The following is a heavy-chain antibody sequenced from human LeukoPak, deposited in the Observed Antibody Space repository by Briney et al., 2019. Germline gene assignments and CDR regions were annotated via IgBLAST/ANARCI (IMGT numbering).Heavy chain of an antibody. V-gene: IGHV3-43*02. D-gene: IGHD1-26*01. CDR3: VRESERSGWFYH. J-gene: IGHJ5*02. CDR2: ISGDGGST. Sequence: HTGGSLRLSCAAPGLITDDYAIHSVRQAPGKGLEWVSLISGDGGSTFYADSVRGRFTISRDNSKNSLSLQMSSLRSEDTALYFCVRESERSGWFYHWGQGTLVTVSS. CDR1: GLITDDYA.